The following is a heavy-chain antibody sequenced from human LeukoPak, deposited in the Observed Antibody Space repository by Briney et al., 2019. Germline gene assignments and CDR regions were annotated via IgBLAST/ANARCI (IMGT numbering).Heavy chain of an antibody. J-gene: IGHJ4*02. CDR1: GFTFSSYG. D-gene: IGHD4-17*01. V-gene: IGHV3-30*02. Sequence: GGSLRLSCAASGFTFSSYGMHWVRQAPGKGLEWVAFIRYDGSNKYYADSVKGRFTISRDNSKNTLYLQMNSLRAEDTAVYSCAKISTVTANFDHWGQGTLVTVSS. CDR3: AKISTVTANFDH. CDR2: IRYDGSNK.